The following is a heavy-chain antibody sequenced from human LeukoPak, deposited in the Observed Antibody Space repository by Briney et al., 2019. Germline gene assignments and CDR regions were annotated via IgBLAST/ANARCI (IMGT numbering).Heavy chain of an antibody. D-gene: IGHD1-26*01. J-gene: IGHJ4*02. CDR3: ASPGRSSVEY. CDR1: GFTFSSYA. V-gene: IGHV3-23*01. CDR2: ISASGGST. Sequence: GGSLRLSCAAPGFTFSSYAMSWVGQAPGKGLEWVSAISASGGSTYYADSVKGRFTISRDNSKNTLYLQMNSLKAEDAAVYYCASPGRSSVEYWGQGTLVTVSS.